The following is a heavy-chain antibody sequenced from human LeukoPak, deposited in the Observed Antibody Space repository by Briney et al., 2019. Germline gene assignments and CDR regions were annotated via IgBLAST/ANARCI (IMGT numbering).Heavy chain of an antibody. Sequence: GGSLRLSCAASGFTFSSYSMNWVRQAPGKGLEWVSSISSSSSYIYYADSVKGRFTISRDNAKNSLYLQMNSLRTEDTALYYCAKDKGRRRWVQQPLYYFDYWGQGTVVTVSS. CDR1: GFTFSSYS. J-gene: IGHJ4*02. CDR3: AKDKGRRRWVQQPLYYFDY. D-gene: IGHD5-24*01. V-gene: IGHV3-21*04. CDR2: ISSSSSYI.